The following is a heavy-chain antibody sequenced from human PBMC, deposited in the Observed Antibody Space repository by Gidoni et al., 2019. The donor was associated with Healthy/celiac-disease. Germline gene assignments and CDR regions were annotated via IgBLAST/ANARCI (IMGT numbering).Heavy chain of an antibody. CDR2: IRSKAYGETT. CDR3: TRAPVLDYYYYGMDV. Sequence: EVQLVESGGGLVQPGRSLRLSCTASGFTFGDYAMSWFRQAPGKGLEWVGFIRSKAYGETTEYAASVKGRFTISRDDSKSIAYLQMNSLKTEDTAVYYCTRAPVLDYYYYGMDVWGQGTTVTVSS. CDR1: GFTFGDYA. D-gene: IGHD2-8*01. J-gene: IGHJ6*02. V-gene: IGHV3-49*03.